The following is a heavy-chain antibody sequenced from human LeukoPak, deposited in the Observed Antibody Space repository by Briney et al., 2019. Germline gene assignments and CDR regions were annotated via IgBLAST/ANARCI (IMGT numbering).Heavy chain of an antibody. J-gene: IGHJ4*02. D-gene: IGHD3-10*01. CDR3: ARVYGSGSYYIRYYFDY. CDR2: IIPIFGTA. Sequence: ASVKVSCKASGGTFSSYAISWVRQAPGQGLEWMGGIIPIFGTANYAQKFQGRVTITADESTSTAYMELRSLRSDDTAVYYCARVYGSGSYYIRYYFDYWGQGTLVTVSS. V-gene: IGHV1-69*13. CDR1: GGTFSSYA.